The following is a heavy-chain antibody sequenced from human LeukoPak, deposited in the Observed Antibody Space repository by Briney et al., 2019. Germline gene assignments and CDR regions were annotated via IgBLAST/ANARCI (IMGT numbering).Heavy chain of an antibody. V-gene: IGHV1-18*01. CDR1: GGTFSSYA. Sequence: ASVKVSCKVSGGTFSSYAISWVRQAPGQGLEWMGWISAYNGNTNCAQKLQGRVTMTTDTSTSTAYMELRSLRSDDTAVYYCARWDLHSGIAVAAIFDYWGQGTLVTVSS. CDR2: ISAYNGNT. CDR3: ARWDLHSGIAVAAIFDY. J-gene: IGHJ4*02. D-gene: IGHD6-19*01.